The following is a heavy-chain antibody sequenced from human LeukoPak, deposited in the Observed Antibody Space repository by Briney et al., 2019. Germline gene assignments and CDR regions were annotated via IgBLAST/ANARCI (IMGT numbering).Heavy chain of an antibody. CDR3: ARARTYSSGWWYYFDY. D-gene: IGHD6-19*01. CDR1: GFTVSSNY. V-gene: IGHV3-66*01. J-gene: IGHJ4*02. CDR2: LYSGSST. Sequence: GGSLRLSCAASGFTVSSNYMSGVRQAPGRGVEWVSILYSGSSTYYADSVKGRFTISRDTSRNTLYLQMNSLRAEDTAIYYCARARTYSSGWWYYFDYWGQGTLVTVSS.